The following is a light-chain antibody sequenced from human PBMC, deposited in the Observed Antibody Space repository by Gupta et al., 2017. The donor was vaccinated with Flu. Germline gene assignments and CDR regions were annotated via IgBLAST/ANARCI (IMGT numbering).Light chain of an antibody. J-gene: IGKJ2*01. CDR3: QHYDSYPYA. CDR1: QNIDSW. CDR2: KAS. V-gene: IGKV1-5*03. Sequence: PSTLSVSLGDRVTISCRASQNIDSWLAWFQQKPGRAPKFLISKASILEDGVPTRFAGSGSGTQFSLTITNIQADDFASYYCQHYDSYPYAFGHGTKLEI.